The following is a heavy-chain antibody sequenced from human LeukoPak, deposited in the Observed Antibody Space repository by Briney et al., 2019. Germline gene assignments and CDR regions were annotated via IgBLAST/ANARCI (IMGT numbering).Heavy chain of an antibody. Sequence: PGGSLRLSCAASGFTFSSYGMHWVRQAPGKGLEWVAVIWYDGSNKYYADSVKGRFTISRDNSKNTLYLQMNSLRAEDTAVYYCARAGGVTTFDYWGQGTLVTVSS. J-gene: IGHJ4*02. CDR2: IWYDGSNK. V-gene: IGHV3-33*01. D-gene: IGHD4-17*01. CDR1: GFTFSSYG. CDR3: ARAGGVTTFDY.